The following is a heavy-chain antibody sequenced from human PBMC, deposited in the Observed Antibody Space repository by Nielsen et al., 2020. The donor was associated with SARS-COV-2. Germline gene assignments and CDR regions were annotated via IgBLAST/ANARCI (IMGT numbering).Heavy chain of an antibody. J-gene: IGHJ4*02. CDR2: INHSGST. D-gene: IGHD5-24*01. V-gene: IGHV4-34*01. Sequence: SETLSLTCAVYGGSFSGYYWSWIRQPPGKELEWIGEINHSGSTNYNPSLKSRVTISVDTSKNQFSLKLSSVTAADTAVYYCARGGGYKLYWGQGTLVTVSS. CDR3: ARGGGYKLY. CDR1: GGSFSGYY.